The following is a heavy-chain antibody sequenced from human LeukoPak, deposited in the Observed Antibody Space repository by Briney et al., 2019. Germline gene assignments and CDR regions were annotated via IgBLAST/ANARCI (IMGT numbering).Heavy chain of an antibody. V-gene: IGHV1-2*06. J-gene: IGHJ4*02. CDR1: GYTFTGYY. Sequence: ASVKVSCKASGYTFTGYYMHWVRQAPGQGLEWMGRINPNSGGTNYAQKFQGRVTMTRDTSISTAYMELSRLRSDDTAVYYCAREVQWIQLWRDYWGQGTLVTVSS. D-gene: IGHD5-18*01. CDR2: INPNSGGT. CDR3: AREVQWIQLWRDY.